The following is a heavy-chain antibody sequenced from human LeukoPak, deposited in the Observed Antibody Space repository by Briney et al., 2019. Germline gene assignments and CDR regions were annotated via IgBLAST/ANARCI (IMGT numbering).Heavy chain of an antibody. J-gene: IGHJ4*02. V-gene: IGHV1-18*01. CDR3: ARVEVLRFLEWYGRDY. D-gene: IGHD3-3*01. Sequence: ASVKVSCTASVYTFTSYGISWVRQAPGQGLEWMGWISAYNGNTNYAQKLQGRVTMTTDTSTSTAYMELRSLRSDDTAVYYCARVEVLRFLEWYGRDYWGQGTLVTVSS. CDR1: VYTFTSYG. CDR2: ISAYNGNT.